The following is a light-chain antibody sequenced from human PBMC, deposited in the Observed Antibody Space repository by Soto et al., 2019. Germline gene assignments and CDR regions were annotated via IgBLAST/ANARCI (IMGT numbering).Light chain of an antibody. J-gene: IGLJ1*01. CDR1: SSDVGAYDY. CDR2: EVT. Sequence: QSVLTQPPSASGSPGQSVTISCTGTSSDVGAYDYVSWYQQHPGEAPNLMIYEVTKRPSGVPDRFSGSKSGNTASLTVSGLQAEDEADYYCSSYANTNNFVFGTGTKVTVL. V-gene: IGLV2-8*01. CDR3: SSYANTNNFV.